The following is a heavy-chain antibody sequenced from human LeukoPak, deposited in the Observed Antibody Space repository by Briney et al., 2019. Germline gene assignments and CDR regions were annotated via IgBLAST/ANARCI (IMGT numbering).Heavy chain of an antibody. D-gene: IGHD6-13*01. CDR2: IWYDGSNK. J-gene: IGHJ4*02. CDR1: GFTLSSYG. Sequence: GRSLRLSCAASGFTLSSYGMQWVRQAPGKGLEWVAVIWYDGSNKYYADSVKGRFTISRDNSKNTLYLQMNSLRAEDTAVYYCARPYSSSWYYFDYWGQGTLVTVSS. CDR3: ARPYSSSWYYFDY. V-gene: IGHV3-33*01.